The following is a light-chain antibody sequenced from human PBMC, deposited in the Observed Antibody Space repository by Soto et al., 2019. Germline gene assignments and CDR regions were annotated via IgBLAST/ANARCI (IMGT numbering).Light chain of an antibody. Sequence: DIQVTQAPFTLSAYVGDRVTIPCRASQTISNWLAWYQQRPGKAPQLLISDASRLESGVPSRFSGSGSGTEFTLTISSLQPDDSATYYCQQYKSYPPSPFAQGTKV. V-gene: IGKV1-5*01. J-gene: IGKJ1*01. CDR3: QQYKSYPPSP. CDR2: DAS. CDR1: QTISNW.